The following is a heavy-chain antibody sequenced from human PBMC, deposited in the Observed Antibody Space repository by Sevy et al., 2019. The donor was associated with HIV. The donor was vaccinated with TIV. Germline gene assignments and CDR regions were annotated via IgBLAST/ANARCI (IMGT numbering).Heavy chain of an antibody. J-gene: IGHJ4*02. D-gene: IGHD6-19*01. V-gene: IGHV1-69*13. Sequence: ASLKVSCKASGGTFSSYGISWGRQAPGQGLEWMGGIIPILGTVNYAQKFQGRVTITADESTKTAYMELSSLRSEDTAVYYCARGGGNGWYYFDYWGQETLVTVSS. CDR1: GGTFSSYG. CDR2: IIPILGTV. CDR3: ARGGGNGWYYFDY.